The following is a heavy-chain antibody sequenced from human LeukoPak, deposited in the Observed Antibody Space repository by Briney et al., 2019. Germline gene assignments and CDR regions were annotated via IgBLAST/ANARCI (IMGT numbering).Heavy chain of an antibody. V-gene: IGHV4-59*01. CDR3: ARDTAEYSSGWYSYWYFDL. CDR2: IYYSGST. J-gene: IGHJ2*01. D-gene: IGHD6-19*01. Sequence: SETLSLTCTVFGGSISSYYWSWIRQPPGKGLEWIGYIYYSGSTNYNPSLKSRVTISVDTSKNQFSLKLSSVTAADTAVYYCARDTAEYSSGWYSYWYFDLWGRGTLVTVSS. CDR1: GGSISSYY.